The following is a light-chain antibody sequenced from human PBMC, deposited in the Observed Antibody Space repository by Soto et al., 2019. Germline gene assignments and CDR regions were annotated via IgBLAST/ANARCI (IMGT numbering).Light chain of an antibody. CDR2: EVS. CDR3: CSYAGTSTPYV. V-gene: IGLV2-23*02. CDR1: SSDVGSYNP. Sequence: QSDLTQPASVSGSPGQSITISCTGTSSDVGSYNPVSWYQQHPGKAPKLMIYEVSKRPSGVSNRFSGSKSGNTASLTISGLQAEDEADYYCCSYAGTSTPYVFGTGTKVTVL. J-gene: IGLJ1*01.